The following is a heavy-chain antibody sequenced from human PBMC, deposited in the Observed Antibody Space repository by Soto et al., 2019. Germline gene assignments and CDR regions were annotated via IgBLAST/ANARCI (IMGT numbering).Heavy chain of an antibody. CDR1: GFTLSTYW. Sequence: EVQLVESGGDLVQPGGSLRLSCAASGFTLSTYWMHWVRQAPGKGLVWVSRINNDGSSTSYADSVKGRFTISRDTXKNTLYLQMISLRVEDTAVYYCARVDRSSSWYVDYWGQGTLVTVSS. CDR3: ARVDRSSSWYVDY. D-gene: IGHD6-13*01. V-gene: IGHV3-74*01. J-gene: IGHJ4*02. CDR2: INNDGSST.